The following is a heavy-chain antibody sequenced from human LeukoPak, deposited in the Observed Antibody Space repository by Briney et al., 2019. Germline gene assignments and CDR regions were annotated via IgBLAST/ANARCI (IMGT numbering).Heavy chain of an antibody. CDR1: GYTLTELS. CDR3: ATSNGGAGGYDFDY. CDR2: FDPEDGET. Sequence: ASVKVSCKVSGYTLTELSMHWVRQAPGKGLEWMGGFDPEDGETIYAQKFQGRVTMTEVTSTDTAYMELSSLRSEDTAVYYCATSNGGAGGYDFDYWGQGTLVTVSS. J-gene: IGHJ4*02. V-gene: IGHV1-24*01. D-gene: IGHD4-11*01.